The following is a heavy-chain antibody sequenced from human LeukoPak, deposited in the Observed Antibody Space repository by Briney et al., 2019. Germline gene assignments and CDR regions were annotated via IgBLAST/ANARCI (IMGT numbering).Heavy chain of an antibody. CDR1: GFTFSDYY. CDR2: ISSSGSTI. J-gene: IGHJ4*02. CDR3: ARDLGRSYSSGWSSGY. Sequence: GGSLRLFCAASGFTFSDYYMSWMRQAPGEGLEWVSYISSSGSTIYYADSVKGRFTISRDNAKNSLYLQMNSLRAEDTAVYYCARDLGRSYSSGWSSGYWGQGTLVTVSS. V-gene: IGHV3-11*01. D-gene: IGHD6-19*01.